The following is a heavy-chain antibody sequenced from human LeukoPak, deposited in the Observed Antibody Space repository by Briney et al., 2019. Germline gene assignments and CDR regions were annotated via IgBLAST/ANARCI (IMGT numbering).Heavy chain of an antibody. Sequence: SETLSLTCAVYGGSFSGYYWSWIRQPPGKGLEWIGEINHSGSTNYNPSLKSRVTISVDTSKNQFSLKLSSVTAADTAAYYCARAQGWFDPWGQGTLVTVSS. J-gene: IGHJ5*02. CDR1: GGSFSGYY. CDR2: INHSGST. CDR3: ARAQGWFDP. V-gene: IGHV4-34*01.